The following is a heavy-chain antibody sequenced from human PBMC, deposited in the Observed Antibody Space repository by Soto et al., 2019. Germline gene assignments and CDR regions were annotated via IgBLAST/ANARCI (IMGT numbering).Heavy chain of an antibody. CDR2: IYWDDDK. V-gene: IGHV2-5*02. Sequence: QITLKESGPPLVKPTQTLTLTCTFSAFSLSTSGVGVGRIRQPPGKALEWLTFIYWDDDKRYSPSLKSRLTITKDTSKNQVVLRMTNMDPVDTATYYCARLVAAGITYYFDSWGQGTLVTVSS. CDR1: AFSLSTSGVG. CDR3: ARLVAAGITYYFDS. D-gene: IGHD2-21*01. J-gene: IGHJ4*02.